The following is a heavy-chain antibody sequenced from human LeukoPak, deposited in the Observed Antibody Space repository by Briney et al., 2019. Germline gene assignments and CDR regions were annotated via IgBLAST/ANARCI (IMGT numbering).Heavy chain of an antibody. V-gene: IGHV1-18*01. CDR1: GYTFTSYG. Sequence: ASVKVSCKASGYTFTSYGISWVRQAPGQGLEWMGWISAYNGNTNYAQKLQGRVTMTTDTSTSTAYMELRSLRSDDTAVYYCARDAGLLWFGESYYFDYWGQGTLVTVSS. D-gene: IGHD3-10*01. CDR3: ARDAGLLWFGESYYFDY. J-gene: IGHJ4*02. CDR2: ISAYNGNT.